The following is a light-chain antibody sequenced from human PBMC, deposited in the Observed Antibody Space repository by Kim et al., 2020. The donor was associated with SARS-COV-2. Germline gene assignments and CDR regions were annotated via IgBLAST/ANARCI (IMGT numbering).Light chain of an antibody. CDR2: AAS. V-gene: IGKV1-39*01. J-gene: IGKJ1*01. Sequence: DIQMTQSPSSLSASVGDRITITCRASQSISTYLNWYQQKPGKAPKFLIYAASTLQSGVPSRFSGTGSGTDFILTISSLQPEDFATYYCQQSYSTPRTFGQGTKVDIK. CDR3: QQSYSTPRT. CDR1: QSISTY.